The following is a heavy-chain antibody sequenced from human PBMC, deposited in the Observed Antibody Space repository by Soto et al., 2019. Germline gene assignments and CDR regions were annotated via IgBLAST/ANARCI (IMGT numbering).Heavy chain of an antibody. CDR1: GFTFSSYA. V-gene: IGHV3-23*01. D-gene: IGHD6-13*01. CDR2: VSGSGGST. CDR3: AKHSSVAAAGTLDF. J-gene: IGHJ4*02. Sequence: GGSLRLSCAASGFTFSSYAMSWVRQAPGKGLEWVSAVSGSGGSTYYADSVKGRFTISRDNSKNTLYLHMNSLRAEDTAVYYCAKHSSVAAAGTLDFWGQGTLVTVSS.